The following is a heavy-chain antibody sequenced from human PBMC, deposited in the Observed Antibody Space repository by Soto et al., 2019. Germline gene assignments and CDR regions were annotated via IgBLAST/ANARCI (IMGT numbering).Heavy chain of an antibody. J-gene: IGHJ6*02. CDR1: GGSIGSRDYY. CDR3: ARDKGGAALKGSGMDV. CDR2: IYYDGST. D-gene: IGHD3-10*01. V-gene: IGHV4-31*02. Sequence: QVQVQESGPGLVKPSQTLSLKCSVSGGSIGSRDYYWSWIRRHPEKGLEWIGSIYYDGSTDYNPSLRGRPTMSLDTSMNEFSLKLTSVTAADTAVYYCARDKGGAALKGSGMDVWGQGTTVTVS.